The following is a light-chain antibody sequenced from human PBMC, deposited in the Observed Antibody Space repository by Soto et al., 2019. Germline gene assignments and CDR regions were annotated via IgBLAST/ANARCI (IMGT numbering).Light chain of an antibody. CDR1: SSDVGGYNY. CDR2: DVS. V-gene: IGLV2-14*01. CDR3: SSYTSSSTYV. J-gene: IGLJ1*01. Sequence: QSALTQPASVSGSPGQSIAISCTGTSSDVGGYNYVSWYQQHPGKAPKLMVYDVSNRPSGVSNRFSGSKSGNTASPTISGLQAEDEADYYCSSYTSSSTYVFGTGTKVT.